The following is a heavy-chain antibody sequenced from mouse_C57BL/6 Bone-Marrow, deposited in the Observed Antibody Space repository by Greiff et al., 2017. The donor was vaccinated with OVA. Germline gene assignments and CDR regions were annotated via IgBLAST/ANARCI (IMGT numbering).Heavy chain of an antibody. CDR1: GFSLTSSG. Sequence: QVQLKESGPGLVQPSQSLSITCTVSGFSLTSSGVHWVRPSPGKGLEWLGVLWRGGSTDYNAAFMSRLSITKDNSKSQVFFKMNSLQADDTAIYYCAKNSYYYLFDYWGQGTTLTVSS. D-gene: IGHD1-1*01. CDR3: AKNSYYYLFDY. V-gene: IGHV2-5*01. J-gene: IGHJ2*01. CDR2: LWRGGST.